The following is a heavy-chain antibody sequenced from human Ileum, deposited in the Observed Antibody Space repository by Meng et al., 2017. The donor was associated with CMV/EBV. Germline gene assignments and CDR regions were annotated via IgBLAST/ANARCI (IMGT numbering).Heavy chain of an antibody. V-gene: IGHV3-73*01. J-gene: IGHJ6*02. D-gene: IGHD1-26*01. CDR1: GFTFSGSA. Sequence: GESLKISCAASGFTFSGSAIHWVRQASGKGLEWVGRIRSKTYNYATAYAASVQGRFTISRDDSENTAFLQMNILKTEDTAVYYCTRLGPRDYYYGMDVWGQGTTVTVS. CDR3: TRLGPRDYYYGMDV. CDR2: IRSKTYNYAT.